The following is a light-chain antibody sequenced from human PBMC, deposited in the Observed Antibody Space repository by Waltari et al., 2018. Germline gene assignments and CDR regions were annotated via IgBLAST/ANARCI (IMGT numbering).Light chain of an antibody. V-gene: IGKV1-5*03. Sequence: DIQMTQSPPTLSASVGDRVTLTGRSSLNIFVPLAWYQQKPGKPPKLLIDETSNLESGVPSRCSGSGSGTDFTLVIDSLQPDDFATYYCQNYHIRKAFGQGTNVEIK. CDR3: QNYHIRKA. CDR2: ETS. J-gene: IGKJ2*01. CDR1: LNIFVP.